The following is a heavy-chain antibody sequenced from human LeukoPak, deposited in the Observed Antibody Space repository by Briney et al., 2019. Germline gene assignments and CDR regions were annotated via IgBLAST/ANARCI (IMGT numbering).Heavy chain of an antibody. J-gene: IGHJ4*02. V-gene: IGHV3-53*01. CDR3: ARLYCSGGNCYLFDY. D-gene: IGHD2-15*01. CDR1: GFTVSTNY. Sequence: GGSLRLSCAASGFTVSTNYMSWVRQAPGKGLEWVSVIYSGGTTYYADSVKGRFTISGDNSKNTLYLQMNSLRAEDTAVYYCARLYCSGGNCYLFDYWGQGTLVTVSS. CDR2: IYSGGTT.